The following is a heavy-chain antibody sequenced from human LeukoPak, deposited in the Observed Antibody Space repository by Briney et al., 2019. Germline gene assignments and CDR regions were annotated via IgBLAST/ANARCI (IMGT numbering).Heavy chain of an antibody. CDR1: GGSISSYY. Sequence: SETLSLTCTVSGGSISSYYWSWIRQPPGKGLEWIGYIYYSGSTNYNPSLKSRVTISVDTSKNQFSLKLSSVTAADTAVYYCARRVVDYYDSSGYFDYWGQGTLVTVSS. V-gene: IGHV4-59*01. CDR2: IYYSGST. D-gene: IGHD3-22*01. CDR3: ARRVVDYYDSSGYFDY. J-gene: IGHJ4*02.